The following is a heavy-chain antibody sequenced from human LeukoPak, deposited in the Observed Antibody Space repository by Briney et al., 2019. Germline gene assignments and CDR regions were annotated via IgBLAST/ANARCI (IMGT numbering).Heavy chain of an antibody. J-gene: IGHJ3*01. D-gene: IGHD5-12*01. CDR3: AKVGGSS. V-gene: IGHV3-30-3*01. Sequence: GRSLRLSCAASGFTFSSYAMHWVRQAPGKGLEWVAVISYDGSNKYYADSVKGRFTISRDNSKNTLYLQMNSLRAEDTAVYYCAKVGGSSWGQGTMVTVSS. CDR2: ISYDGSNK. CDR1: GFTFSSYA.